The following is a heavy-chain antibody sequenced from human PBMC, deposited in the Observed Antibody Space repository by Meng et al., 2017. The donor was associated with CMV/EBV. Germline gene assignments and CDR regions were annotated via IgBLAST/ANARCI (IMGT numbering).Heavy chain of an antibody. CDR2: IYWDDDK. J-gene: IGHJ4*02. CDR3: AHRLHGSGSYYPYYFDY. Sequence: QVTLKESCPTLVKPTQTLPLTCTFSGFSLSTSGVGVGWIRQPPGKALEWLALIYWDDDKRYSPSLKSRLTITKDTSKNQVVLTMTNMDPVDTATYYCAHRLHGSGSYYPYYFDYWGQGTLVTVSS. CDR1: GFSLSTSGVG. D-gene: IGHD3-10*01. V-gene: IGHV2-5*02.